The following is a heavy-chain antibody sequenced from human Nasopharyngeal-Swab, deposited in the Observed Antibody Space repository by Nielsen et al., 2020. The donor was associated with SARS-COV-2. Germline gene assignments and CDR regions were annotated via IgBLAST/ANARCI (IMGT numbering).Heavy chain of an antibody. Sequence: SETLSLTCAVYGGSFSGYYWSWIRQPPGRGLEWIGEINHSGSTNYNPSLKSRVTISVDTSKNQFSLKLSSVTAADTAVYYCASTGYSSVRDHWGQGTLVTVSS. CDR3: ASTGYSSVRDH. V-gene: IGHV4-34*01. D-gene: IGHD6-19*01. CDR2: INHSGST. J-gene: IGHJ4*02. CDR1: GGSFSGYY.